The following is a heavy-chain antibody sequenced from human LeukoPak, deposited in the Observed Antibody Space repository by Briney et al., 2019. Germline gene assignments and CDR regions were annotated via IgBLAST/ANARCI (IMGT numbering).Heavy chain of an antibody. V-gene: IGHV3-21*01. J-gene: IGHJ4*02. D-gene: IGHD3-3*01. Sequence: SGGSLRLSCVASGFTFSRDSRNGVRQAPGKGLEWVSSISSSSSYIYYADSVKGRFTISRDNAKNSLYLQMNSLRAEDTAVYYCARDLGSFGVVIQYYFDYWGQGTLVTVSS. CDR1: GFTFSRDS. CDR2: ISSSSSYI. CDR3: ARDLGSFGVVIQYYFDY.